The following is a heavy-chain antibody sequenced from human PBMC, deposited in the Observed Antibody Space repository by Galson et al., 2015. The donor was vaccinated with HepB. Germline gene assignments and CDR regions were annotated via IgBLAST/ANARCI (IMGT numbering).Heavy chain of an antibody. J-gene: IGHJ2*01. D-gene: IGHD3-10*01. CDR1: GFTFSDYW. CDR3: ARRGYFDF. V-gene: IGHV3-7*01. CDR2: IKPDGSEI. Sequence: LRLSCAASGFTFSDYWMSWVRQAPGKGLEWVANIKPDGSEINYVDSVKGRFTISRDNAKNSLHLQMNSLRGEDTAVYYCARRGYFDFWGRGTLVTVSS.